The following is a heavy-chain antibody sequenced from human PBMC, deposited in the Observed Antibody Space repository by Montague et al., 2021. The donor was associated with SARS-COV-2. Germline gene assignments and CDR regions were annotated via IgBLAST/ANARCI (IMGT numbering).Heavy chain of an antibody. CDR2: LSDTGDA. V-gene: IGHV4-59*03. J-gene: IGHJ1*01. Sequence: SETLSLTCTVSGASISGSFWRWIRHPPGKGPEWVGYLSDTGDAKLNPSLESRGSISVDTSKNQFSLTLTAVTAVDTALYFCTKGNGAFGFWGRGTLVIVSS. CDR3: TKGNGAFGF. CDR1: GASISGSF. D-gene: IGHD1-1*01.